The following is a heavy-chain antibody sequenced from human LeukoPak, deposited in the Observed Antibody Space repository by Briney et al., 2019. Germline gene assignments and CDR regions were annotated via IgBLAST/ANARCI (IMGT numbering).Heavy chain of an antibody. J-gene: IGHJ5*02. V-gene: IGHV5-51*01. CDR3: ARRAGGDFSPGWFDP. D-gene: IGHD2-21*02. Sequence: GASLKISCKGSGYSFTSYWIGWVRQMPGKGLEWMGIIYPGDSDTRYSPSFQGQVTISADKSISTAYLQWSSLKASDTAMYYCARRAGGDFSPGWFDPWGQGTLVTVSS. CDR1: GYSFTSYW. CDR2: IYPGDSDT.